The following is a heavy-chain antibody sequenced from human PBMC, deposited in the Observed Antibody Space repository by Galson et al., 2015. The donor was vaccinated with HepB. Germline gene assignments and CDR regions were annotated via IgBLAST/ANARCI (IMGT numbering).Heavy chain of an antibody. CDR3: AKDGIMVANNPYQLHF. D-gene: IGHD2-15*01. CDR2: ITSSGANT. Sequence: SLRLSCAASGFTFTRYAMTWVRQAPGKGLEWVSSITSSGANTYYTDSVKGRFTISGDNSRNTLLLQLNSLRAEDTAVYYCAKDGIMVANNPYQLHFWGQGTLVSVSS. J-gene: IGHJ4*02. V-gene: IGHV3-23*01. CDR1: GFTFTRYA.